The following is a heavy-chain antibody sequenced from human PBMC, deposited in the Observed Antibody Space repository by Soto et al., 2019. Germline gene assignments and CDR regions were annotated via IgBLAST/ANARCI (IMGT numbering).Heavy chain of an antibody. V-gene: IGHV4-39*01. J-gene: IGHJ3*02. CDR2: IYYSGST. CDR3: ARELGYGSGGNCDSLNAFDI. CDR1: GGSISISGYY. Sequence: QLQLQESGPGLVKPSETLSLTCTVSGGSISISGYYWVLIRQPPGKGLEWLARIYYSGSTYYNPSLKSRVTIYGDTSKNQFSLKLSSVTASDTAVYYCARELGYGSGGNCDSLNAFDIWGQGTMVTVSS. D-gene: IGHD2-15*01.